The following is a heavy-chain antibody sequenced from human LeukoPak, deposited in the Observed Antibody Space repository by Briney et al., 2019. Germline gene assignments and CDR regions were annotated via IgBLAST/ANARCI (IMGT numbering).Heavy chain of an antibody. D-gene: IGHD1-26*01. CDR1: VFTFRSYG. V-gene: IGHV3-30*18. Sequence: HPGRSLRLSCAASVFTFRSYGMHRVRQAPGKGLEWVTVISYDGGNKYYADSVKGRFTISRDNSKNTLYLQMNSLRDEDTAVYYCAKDEGRVGAPKGFDYWGQGTLVTVSS. CDR2: ISYDGGNK. CDR3: AKDEGRVGAPKGFDY. J-gene: IGHJ4*02.